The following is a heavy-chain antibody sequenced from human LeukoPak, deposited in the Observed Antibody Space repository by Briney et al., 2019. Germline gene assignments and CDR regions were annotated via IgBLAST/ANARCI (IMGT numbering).Heavy chain of an antibody. V-gene: IGHV4-59*01. CDR2: IYYSGTI. CDR3: ARGRTFDN. Sequence: SETLSLTCSVSGGSISPYYWSWIRQPPGKGLEWIGYIYYSGTINYNPSLKSRVTISVDTSKNQLSLKMSSVTAAETAVYYCARGRTFDNWGQGTLVTVSS. CDR1: GGSISPYY. J-gene: IGHJ4*02.